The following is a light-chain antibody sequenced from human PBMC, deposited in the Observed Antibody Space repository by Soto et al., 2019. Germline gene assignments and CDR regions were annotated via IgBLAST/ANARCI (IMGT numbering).Light chain of an antibody. V-gene: IGKV3-15*01. CDR1: QRVSNH. Sequence: ETVMTQSPVTLSVSPGDTATLSCRASQRVSNHFAWYQQKPGQAPRLLIYAASTRAAGVPVRFSGSGSETEFTLTIRSXQSEDFALYYCHQYNNWPWTFGQGTKVDIK. CDR2: AAS. CDR3: HQYNNWPWT. J-gene: IGKJ1*01.